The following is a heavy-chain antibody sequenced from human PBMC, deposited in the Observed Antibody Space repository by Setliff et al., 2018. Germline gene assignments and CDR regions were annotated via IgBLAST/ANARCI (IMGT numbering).Heavy chain of an antibody. CDR2: IYYGGSA. CDR3: ARILGYCSGGSCYVPY. J-gene: IGHJ4*02. Sequence: SETLSLTCAVSGYSISSGYYWGWIRQPPGKGLEWIGNIYYGGSAYYNPSLKSRVTISVDTSKNQFSLKLSSVTAADTAMYYCARILGYCSGGSCYVPYWGQGTPVTVSS. V-gene: IGHV4-38-2*01. D-gene: IGHD2-15*01. CDR1: GYSISSGYY.